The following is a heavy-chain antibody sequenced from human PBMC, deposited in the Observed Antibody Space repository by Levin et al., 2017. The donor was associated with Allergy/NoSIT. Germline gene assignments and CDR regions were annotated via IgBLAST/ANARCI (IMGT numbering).Heavy chain of an antibody. D-gene: IGHD1-1*01. CDR2: ISWNSGII. Sequence: GGSLRLSCAASGFTFDDFAMHWVRQAPGKGLEWVSSISWNSGIIGYAASVKGRFTISRDNAKNSLFLQMDSLRPEDTALYYCARNSEYYYYYYMDVWGKGTTVTVSS. J-gene: IGHJ6*03. CDR3: ARNSEYYYYYYMDV. V-gene: IGHV3-9*01. CDR1: GFTFDDFA.